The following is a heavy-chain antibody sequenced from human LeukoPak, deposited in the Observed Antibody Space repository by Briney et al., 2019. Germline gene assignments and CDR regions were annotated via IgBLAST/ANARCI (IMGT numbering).Heavy chain of an antibody. CDR1: GGSISSGSYY. J-gene: IGHJ6*02. Sequence: SETLSLTCTVSGGSISSGSYYWSWIRQPAGKGLEWIGRIYTSGSTNYNPSLKSRVTLSVDTSKNQFSLKLSTVTAADTAVYYCARDTATMGYYYGMDVWGQGTTVTVSS. CDR3: ARDTATMGYYYGMDV. CDR2: IYTSGST. V-gene: IGHV4-61*02. D-gene: IGHD2-15*01.